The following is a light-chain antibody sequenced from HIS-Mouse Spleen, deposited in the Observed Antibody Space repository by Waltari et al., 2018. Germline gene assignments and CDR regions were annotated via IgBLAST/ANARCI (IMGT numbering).Light chain of an antibody. CDR2: EGS. J-gene: IGLJ3*02. Sequence: QSALTQPASVSGSPGQSITISCTGTRSDVGRYNLVSWYQQHQGKAPKLMIYEGSKRPSGVSNRFSGSKSGNTASLTISGLQAEDEADYYCCSYAGSSTWVFGGGTKLTVL. CDR1: RSDVGRYNL. CDR3: CSYAGSSTWV. V-gene: IGLV2-23*01.